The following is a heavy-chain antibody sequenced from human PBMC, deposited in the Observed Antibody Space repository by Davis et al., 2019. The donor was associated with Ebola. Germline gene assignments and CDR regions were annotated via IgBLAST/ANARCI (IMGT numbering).Heavy chain of an antibody. Sequence: KVSCKGSGYSFTSYWIGWVRQMPGKGLEWMGIIYPGDSDTRYSPSFQGQVTISVDKFFNNAYLQWSSLEASDTAIYYCVRHSSVATREGSDYWGQGTLVFVSS. J-gene: IGHJ4*02. CDR3: VRHSSVATREGSDY. CDR2: IYPGDSDT. CDR1: GYSFTSYW. D-gene: IGHD6-6*01. V-gene: IGHV5-51*01.